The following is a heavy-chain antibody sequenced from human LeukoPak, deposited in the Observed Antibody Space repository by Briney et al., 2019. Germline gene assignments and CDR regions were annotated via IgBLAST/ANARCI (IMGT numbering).Heavy chain of an antibody. V-gene: IGHV4-38-2*02. CDR3: ARHPHIYTWFGTSVAFDI. CDR1: GYSISSGYY. J-gene: IGHJ3*02. Sequence: NPSETLSLTCTVSGYSISSGYYWSWIRQPPGKGREWIGEINHSGSTNYNPSLTSRVTISVATSKNQFSLKLSSVTAADTAVYYCARHPHIYTWFGTSVAFDIWGQGTMVTVSS. D-gene: IGHD3-10*01. CDR2: INHSGST.